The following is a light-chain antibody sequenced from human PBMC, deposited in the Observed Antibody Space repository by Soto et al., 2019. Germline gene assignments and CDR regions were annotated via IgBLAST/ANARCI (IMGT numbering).Light chain of an antibody. CDR1: QSISTNY. CDR2: GTS. Sequence: EIVLTQSPGTLSLSPGERATLSCRASQSISTNYLAWYQQKPGQAPRLLIYGTSSRATGISDRFSGSGSGTDFILTISRLEPEDFAVYYCHQYGSSGTFGQGTKVEIK. CDR3: HQYGSSGT. J-gene: IGKJ1*01. V-gene: IGKV3-20*01.